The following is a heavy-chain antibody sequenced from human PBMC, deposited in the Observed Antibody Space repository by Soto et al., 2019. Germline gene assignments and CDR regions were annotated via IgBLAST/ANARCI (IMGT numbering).Heavy chain of an antibody. CDR2: IYPSDSDT. J-gene: IGHJ4*02. CDR1: GYSFTSYW. CDR3: ARAVTGTIHPHYFDF. D-gene: IGHD1-7*01. Sequence: PGESLKISCKGSGYSFTSYWIGWVRQMPGKGLEWMGIIYPSDSDTRYSPSFQGQVTISADNSITTAYLQLRSLMASDTAIYYCARAVTGTIHPHYFDFWGQGTLVTV. V-gene: IGHV5-51*01.